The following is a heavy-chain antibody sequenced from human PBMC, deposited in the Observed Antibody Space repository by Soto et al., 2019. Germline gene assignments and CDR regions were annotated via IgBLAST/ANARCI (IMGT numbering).Heavy chain of an antibody. V-gene: IGHV1-3*01. CDR2: INAANGDT. Sequence: GASVQVSCKGSGYTFTSYGNHWVRQAHGQRLEWMGWINAANGDTKYSPKFQGRVTITRDTSASTAYMELSSLRSEDTAVYYCVRRHVSATGIDWFDPWGQGTLVTVSS. D-gene: IGHD6-13*01. J-gene: IGHJ5*02. CDR1: GYTFTSYG. CDR3: VRRHVSATGIDWFDP.